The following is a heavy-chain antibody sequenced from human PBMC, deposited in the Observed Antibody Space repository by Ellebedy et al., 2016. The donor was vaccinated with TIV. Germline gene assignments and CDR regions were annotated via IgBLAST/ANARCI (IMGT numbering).Heavy chain of an antibody. CDR1: GGTFSSYA. CDR2: IIPIFGTA. CDR3: ASRGGSPTKLYYYYGMDV. V-gene: IGHV1-69*13. D-gene: IGHD5-24*01. Sequence: SVKVSXXASGGTFSSYAISWVRQAPGQGLEWMGGIIPIFGTANYAQKFQGRVTITADESTSTAYMELSSLRSEDTAVYYCASRGGSPTKLYYYYGMDVWGQGTTVTVSS. J-gene: IGHJ6*02.